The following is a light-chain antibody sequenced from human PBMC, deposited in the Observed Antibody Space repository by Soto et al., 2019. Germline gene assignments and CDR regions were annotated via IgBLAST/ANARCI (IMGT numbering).Light chain of an antibody. Sequence: EIVLTQSPDTLSLSSGERATLSCRASQSVSSSLAWYQQKPGQAPRLLIYDASNRATGIPARFSGSGSGTDFTLTISSLEPEDFAVYSCQQRSNWPTFGQGTKLEIK. CDR1: QSVSSS. CDR3: QQRSNWPT. J-gene: IGKJ2*01. CDR2: DAS. V-gene: IGKV3-11*01.